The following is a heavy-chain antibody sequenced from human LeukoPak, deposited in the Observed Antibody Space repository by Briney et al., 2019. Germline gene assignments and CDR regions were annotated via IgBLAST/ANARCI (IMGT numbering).Heavy chain of an antibody. Sequence: GGSLRLSCAASGFTLRSYWMSWVRQAPGKGLEWVANIKYDGSEIDYVDSVKGRFTISRDNAKNSLYLQMNSLGAEDTAVYYCARDIAAPGLFFDYWGQGTLVTVSS. V-gene: IGHV3-7*01. J-gene: IGHJ4*02. D-gene: IGHD6-13*01. CDR3: ARDIAAPGLFFDY. CDR1: GFTLRSYW. CDR2: IKYDGSEI.